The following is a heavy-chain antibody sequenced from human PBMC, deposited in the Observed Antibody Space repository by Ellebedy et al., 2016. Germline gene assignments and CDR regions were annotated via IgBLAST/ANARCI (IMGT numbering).Heavy chain of an antibody. Sequence: GGSLRLSXAASGFPFSSYSMDWVRQAPGKGLEWVAVIWYDGSNKYYADSVKGRFTISRDNSKNTLYLQMNSLRAEDTALYYCAREGGIFGLDYWGQGTLVTVSS. CDR3: AREGGIFGLDY. J-gene: IGHJ4*02. CDR2: IWYDGSNK. D-gene: IGHD3-3*02. CDR1: GFPFSSYS. V-gene: IGHV3-33*01.